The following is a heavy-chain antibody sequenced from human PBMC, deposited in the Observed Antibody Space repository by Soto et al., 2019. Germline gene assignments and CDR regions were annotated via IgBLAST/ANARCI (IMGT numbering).Heavy chain of an antibody. V-gene: IGHV3-64D*06. CDR3: VKDLTDSSGYGSAVGKHFFEC. CDR2: ISINGGST. CDR1: GFTFSSYA. J-gene: IGHJ4*01. Sequence: CGALRLSCSASGFTFSSYAMHWVRQDPGKGLEYVSSISINGGSTYYADSVKGRFTISRENSKNTLYLQMSSLRPEDTAVYYCVKDLTDSSGYGSAVGKHFFECWG. D-gene: IGHD3-22*01.